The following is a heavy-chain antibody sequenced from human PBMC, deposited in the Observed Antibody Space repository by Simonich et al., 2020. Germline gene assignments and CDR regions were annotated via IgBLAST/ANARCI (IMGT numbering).Heavy chain of an antibody. V-gene: IGHV1-2*02. CDR2: INPKSGGT. D-gene: IGHD7-27*01. CDR1: GYTFTGYY. Sequence: QVQLVQSGAEVKKPGASVKVSCKASGYTFTGYYMNWVRQAPGQGLEWMGWINPKSGGTNYAQKVQGRVTMTRDTSISTAYMELSRLRSDDTAVYYCARDELGIQHWYFDLWGRGTLVTVSS. J-gene: IGHJ2*01. CDR3: ARDELGIQHWYFDL.